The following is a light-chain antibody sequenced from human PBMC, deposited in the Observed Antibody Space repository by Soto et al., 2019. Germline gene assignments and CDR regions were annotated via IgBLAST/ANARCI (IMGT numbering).Light chain of an antibody. J-gene: IGKJ4*01. CDR2: NAS. Sequence: DVQMTQSPSSVSASVGDRVTITCRASQDIGISLAWYQQKPGEAPSLLIYNASSLHSGVPSRFSGSGSGTDFSLAISSLQPEDFATYYCQQGDSFPLTFGGGTRVEIK. CDR3: QQGDSFPLT. CDR1: QDIGIS. V-gene: IGKV1-12*01.